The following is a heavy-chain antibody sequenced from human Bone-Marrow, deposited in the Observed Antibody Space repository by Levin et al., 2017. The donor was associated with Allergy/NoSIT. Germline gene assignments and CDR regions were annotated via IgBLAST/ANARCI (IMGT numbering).Heavy chain of an antibody. V-gene: IGHV1-69*04. D-gene: IGHD5-12*01. CDR1: GGTFSRFA. Sequence: PTASVKVSCKASGGTFSRFAISWVRQAPGQGLEWMGRIIPIIGLPDYAQRVQDRITITADRSASTAYLEMRSLRSEDTAVYYCARPMSTGATRGLDYWGQGSLITVSS. CDR3: ARPMSTGATRGLDY. J-gene: IGHJ4*02. CDR2: IIPIIGLP.